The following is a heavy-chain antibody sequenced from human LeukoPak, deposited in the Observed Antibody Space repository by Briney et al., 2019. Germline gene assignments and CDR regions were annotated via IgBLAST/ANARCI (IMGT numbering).Heavy chain of an antibody. CDR1: GYSISSGYY. CDR2: IYHSGST. J-gene: IGHJ6*03. D-gene: IGHD3-9*01. Sequence: PSETLSLTCTVSGYSISSGYYWGWIRQPPGKGLEWIGSIYHSGSTYYNPSLKSRVTISVDTSKNQFSLKLSSVTAADTAVYYCARDYYDILTGSLSDYYYYYYMDVWGKGTTVAVSS. V-gene: IGHV4-38-2*02. CDR3: ARDYYDILTGSLSDYYYYYYMDV.